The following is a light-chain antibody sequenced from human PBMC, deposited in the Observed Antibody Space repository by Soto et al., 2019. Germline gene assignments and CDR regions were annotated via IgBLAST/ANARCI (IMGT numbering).Light chain of an antibody. Sequence: QTVVPQEHSLTVSPGGTVTLTCASSTGAVTGRSYPNWFQKKPGQTPRALIYSTNNKYSWTPARFSGSLLGGKAALTLSGVQPEDEAEYYCLLSFGSFWVFGGGTKLTVL. V-gene: IGLV7-43*01. CDR3: LLSFGSFWV. CDR2: STN. CDR1: TGAVTGRSY. J-gene: IGLJ3*02.